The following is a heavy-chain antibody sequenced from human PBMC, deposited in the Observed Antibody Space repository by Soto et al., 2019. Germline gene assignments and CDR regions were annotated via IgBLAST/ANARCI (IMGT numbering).Heavy chain of an antibody. D-gene: IGHD1-1*01. CDR2: SYLDDSDI. CDR3: ASRKKTSDAFDI. J-gene: IGHJ3*02. V-gene: IGHV5-51*01. Sequence: PGESLKISFKASGYSSTPFWIGLVRQMPGKGLEWMGFSYLDDSDIRYSPSFQDQVTISADKSISTAYLQWSSLKASDTAMSYCASRKKTSDAFDIWGQGTMVTVSS. CDR1: GYSSTPFW.